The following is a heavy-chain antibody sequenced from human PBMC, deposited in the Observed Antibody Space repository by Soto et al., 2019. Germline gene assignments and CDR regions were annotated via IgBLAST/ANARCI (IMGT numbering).Heavy chain of an antibody. J-gene: IGHJ4*02. Sequence: GASVKVSCKASGYTFTSYDINWVRQATGQGLEWMGWMNPNSGNTGYAQKFQGRVTMTRNTSISTAYMELSSLRSEDTAVYYCARELNVLLWFGELSAPLSTGFDYWGQGTLVTVS. V-gene: IGHV1-8*01. CDR3: ARELNVLLWFGELSAPLSTGFDY. D-gene: IGHD3-10*01. CDR2: MNPNSGNT. CDR1: GYTFTSYD.